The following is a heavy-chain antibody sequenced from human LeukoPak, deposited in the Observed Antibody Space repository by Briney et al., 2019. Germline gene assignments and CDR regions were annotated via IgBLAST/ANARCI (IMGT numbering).Heavy chain of an antibody. V-gene: IGHV4-59*01. Sequence: PSETLSLTCAVSGGSISSYYWSWVRQPPGKGLEWIAYLFYSGSTDYNPSLESRVTISVDTSKNQFSLKLRSVTAADAAVYYCATVAVIRGVTYFDYWGQGTLVTVSS. J-gene: IGHJ4*02. CDR2: LFYSGST. CDR1: GGSISSYY. CDR3: ATVAVIRGVTYFDY. D-gene: IGHD3-10*01.